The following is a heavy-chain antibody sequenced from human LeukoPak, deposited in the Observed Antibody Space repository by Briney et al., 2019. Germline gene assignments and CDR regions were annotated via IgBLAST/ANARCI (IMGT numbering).Heavy chain of an antibody. J-gene: IGHJ6*03. CDR2: IIPIFGTA. D-gene: IGHD4-23*01. Sequence: SVKVSCKASGGTFSSYAISWVRQAPGQGLEWMGGIIPIFGTANYAQKFQGRVTITADESTSTAYMELSSLRSEDTAVYYCARVRTTVVTPWYYYYMDVRGKGTTVTVSS. CDR1: GGTFSSYA. CDR3: ARVRTTVVTPWYYYYMDV. V-gene: IGHV1-69*13.